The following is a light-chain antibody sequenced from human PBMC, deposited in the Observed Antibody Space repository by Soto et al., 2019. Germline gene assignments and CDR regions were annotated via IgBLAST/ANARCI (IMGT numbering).Light chain of an antibody. CDR3: QQYHEWPLT. J-gene: IGKJ4*01. V-gene: IGKV3-15*01. CDR2: GAS. Sequence: VMTQSPLSLPVTLGQPASISCRASQRVSSNLAWYQHKRGQAPRLLIYGASTRATGIPARFSGSGSGTDFILTISSLQSEDFAVYYCQQYHEWPLTFGGGTKVDIK. CDR1: QRVSSN.